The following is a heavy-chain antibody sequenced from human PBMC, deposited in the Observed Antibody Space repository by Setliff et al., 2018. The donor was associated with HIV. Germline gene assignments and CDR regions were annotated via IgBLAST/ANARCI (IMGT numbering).Heavy chain of an antibody. V-gene: IGHV3-48*04. CDR3: VREIGIGMIPFSHHYYYMDV. D-gene: IGHD3-22*01. CDR2: INSDGSTI. Sequence: PGGSLRLSCAASGFTFAEYGMTWVRQVPGKGLEWISYINSDGSTIYYADSVKGRFTISRDNAQDSLYVQMSSLRAEDTAVYYCVREIGIGMIPFSHHYYYMDVWGNGTTVTVSS. J-gene: IGHJ6*03. CDR1: GFTFAEYG.